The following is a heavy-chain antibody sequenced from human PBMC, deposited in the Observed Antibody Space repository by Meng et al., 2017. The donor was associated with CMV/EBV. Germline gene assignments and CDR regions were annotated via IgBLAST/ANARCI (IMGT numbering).Heavy chain of an antibody. CDR3: ARDIAVLLWFGEEYFDY. CDR2: IKQGGSEK. Sequence: GGSLRLSCAASGFTFSSYWMSWVRQAPGKGLEWVANIKQGGSEKYYVDSVKGRFTISRDNAKNSLYLQMNSLRAEDTAVYYCARDIAVLLWFGEEYFDYWGQGTLVTVSS. D-gene: IGHD3-10*01. CDR1: GFTFSSYW. V-gene: IGHV3-7*01. J-gene: IGHJ4*02.